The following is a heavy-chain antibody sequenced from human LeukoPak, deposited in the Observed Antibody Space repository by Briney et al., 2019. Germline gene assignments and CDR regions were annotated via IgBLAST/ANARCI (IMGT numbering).Heavy chain of an antibody. V-gene: IGHV4-59*01. CDR1: AGSISSYY. CDR2: VYYSGST. CDR3: ARSELLWFGGVNSGFDY. Sequence: PSETLSLTCTVSAGSISSYYWSWIRQPPGKGLEWIGYVYYSGSTNYNPSLKSRVTISIDTSRTQFSLKLSSVTAADTAVYYCARSELLWFGGVNSGFDYWGQGTLVTVSS. D-gene: IGHD3-10*01. J-gene: IGHJ4*02.